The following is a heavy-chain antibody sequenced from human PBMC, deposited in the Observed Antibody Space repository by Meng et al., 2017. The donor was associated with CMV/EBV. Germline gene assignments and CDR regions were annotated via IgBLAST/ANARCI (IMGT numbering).Heavy chain of an antibody. Sequence: AVKVSCKASGGTFSSYAIRWVRQAPGQGLEWMGGIIPILGIANYAQKFQGRVTITADKSASTAYMELSSLRSEDTAGYYCARPVHYYYGMDVWGQGTTVTVSS. CDR1: GGTFSSYA. CDR2: IIPILGIA. CDR3: ARPVHYYYGMDV. V-gene: IGHV1-69*10. J-gene: IGHJ6*02. D-gene: IGHD6-6*01.